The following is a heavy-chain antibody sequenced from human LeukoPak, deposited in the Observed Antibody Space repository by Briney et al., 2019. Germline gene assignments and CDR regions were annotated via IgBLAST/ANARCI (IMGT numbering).Heavy chain of an antibody. Sequence: GGSLRLSCVASGFTFSTYAMSWVRQAPGKGLEWVAVIPYDGSNKNYADSVKGRFTISRDNSKNTLYLQMNSLRTEDTAVYYCARGPTYYDILTGYTIWGQGTLVTVSS. CDR2: IPYDGSNK. D-gene: IGHD3-9*01. J-gene: IGHJ4*02. V-gene: IGHV3-30-3*01. CDR1: GFTFSTYA. CDR3: ARGPTYYDILTGYTI.